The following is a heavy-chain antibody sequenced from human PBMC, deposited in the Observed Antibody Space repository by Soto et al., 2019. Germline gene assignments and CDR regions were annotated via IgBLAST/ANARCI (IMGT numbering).Heavy chain of an antibody. CDR1: GLTFNNYW. CDR2: INKDGSDR. Sequence: GGSLRLSCAASGLTFNNYWMTWVRQSPGKGLEWVANINKDGSDRNYVDSVKGRFSISRDNAKNSLYLQMNSLRVEDTAMYYCTRWNYAMDVWGQGTTVTVSS. J-gene: IGHJ6*02. CDR3: TRWNYAMDV. V-gene: IGHV3-7*03.